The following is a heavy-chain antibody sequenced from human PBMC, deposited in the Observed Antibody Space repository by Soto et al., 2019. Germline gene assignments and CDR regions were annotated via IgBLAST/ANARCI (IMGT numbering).Heavy chain of an antibody. CDR1: GGSMSSADYY. J-gene: IGHJ6*02. D-gene: IGHD3-3*01. V-gene: IGHV4-30-4*01. CDR2: IYYSGSN. CDR3: VNEPVSITIFGVSGMDV. Sequence: SETPSLTCTLSGGSMSSADYYWSWIRQLPGKGLEWIGYIYYSGSNYYGPSLKSRVTISVDTSKNLFSLNLSSVTAADTAVYYCVNEPVSITIFGVSGMDVWGRRTTVTVSS.